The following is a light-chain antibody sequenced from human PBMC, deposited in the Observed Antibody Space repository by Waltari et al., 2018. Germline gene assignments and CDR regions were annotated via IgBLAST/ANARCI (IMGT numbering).Light chain of an antibody. Sequence: ARQTVRTSLAWFQQKPVQAPRLLIYDASNRAPGIPARFSGSGSGTDFSLTISSLEPEDFAVYYCLQRSLWPWTFGQGTKVAVK. V-gene: IGKV3-11*01. CDR2: DAS. CDR3: LQRSLWPWT. CDR1: QTVRTS. J-gene: IGKJ1*01.